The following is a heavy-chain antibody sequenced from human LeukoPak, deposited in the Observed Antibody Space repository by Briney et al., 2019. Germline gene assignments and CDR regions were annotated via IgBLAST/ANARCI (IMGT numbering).Heavy chain of an antibody. CDR2: ISGSGGST. Sequence: PGGSLRLSCAASGFTFSSYGMHWVRQAPGKGLEWVAAISGSGGSTYYADSVKGRFTISRDNSKNTLYLQMNSLRAEDTAVYYCAKDPGSSSVGFPFDYWGQGTLVTVSS. D-gene: IGHD6-6*01. CDR1: GFTFSSYG. CDR3: AKDPGSSSVGFPFDY. V-gene: IGHV3-23*01. J-gene: IGHJ4*02.